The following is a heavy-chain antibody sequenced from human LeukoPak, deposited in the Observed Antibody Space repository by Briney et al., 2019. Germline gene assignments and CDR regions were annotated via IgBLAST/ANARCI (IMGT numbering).Heavy chain of an antibody. V-gene: IGHV1-46*03. J-gene: IGHJ4*02. CDR1: GYTFTSYY. D-gene: IGHD6-19*01. CDR3: ARGGVIAVAGGYFDY. CDR2: INPSGGSK. Sequence: ASVKVSCTASGYTFTSYYMHWVRQAPGQGLEWMGIINPSGGSKSYAQKFQGRVTMTRDTSTSTVYMELSSLRSEDTAVYYCARGGVIAVAGGYFDYWGQGTQVTVSS.